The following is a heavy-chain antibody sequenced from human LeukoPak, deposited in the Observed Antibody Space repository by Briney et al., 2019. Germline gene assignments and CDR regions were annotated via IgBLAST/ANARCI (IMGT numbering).Heavy chain of an antibody. CDR3: SRGLDSRKLGY. CDR1: GASFSSGDQY. CDR2: IHPSGSL. V-gene: IGHV4-31*03. D-gene: IGHD3-22*01. Sequence: TSETLSLTCTVSGASFSSGDQYWNWIRQSPGKGLEWIGSIHPSGSLYNNPSLESRVTISIYKSKNQFSLNLNSVTAADTAVYFCSRGLDSRKLGYWGQGTLVTVSS. J-gene: IGHJ4*02.